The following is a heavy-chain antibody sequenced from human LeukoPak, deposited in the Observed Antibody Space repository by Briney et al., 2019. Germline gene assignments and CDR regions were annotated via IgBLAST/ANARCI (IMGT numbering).Heavy chain of an antibody. J-gene: IGHJ5*02. CDR2: INPNSGGT. CDR3: ARDIAAAGTGWFDP. Sequence: ASVKVSSKASGYTFTGYYMHWVRQAPGQGLEWMGWINPNSGGTNYAQKFQGRVTMTRDTSISTAYMELSRLRSDDTAVYYCARDIAAAGTGWFDPWGQGTLVTVSS. D-gene: IGHD6-13*01. V-gene: IGHV1-2*02. CDR1: GYTFTGYY.